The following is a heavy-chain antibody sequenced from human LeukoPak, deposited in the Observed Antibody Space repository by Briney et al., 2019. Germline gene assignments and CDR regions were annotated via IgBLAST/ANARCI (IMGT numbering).Heavy chain of an antibody. V-gene: IGHV3-72*01. Sequence: PGGSLRLSCAASGFTFSDHYMDWVRQAPGRGLEWVGRIKHKADGYTTQYAASVKGRFTISRDDSKNSLFLQMNSLTTEDTAVYYCARDGHYDILTGYFQDWGQGTLVTVSS. CDR2: IKHKADGYTT. J-gene: IGHJ1*01. CDR1: GFTFSDHY. CDR3: ARDGHYDILTGYFQD. D-gene: IGHD3-9*01.